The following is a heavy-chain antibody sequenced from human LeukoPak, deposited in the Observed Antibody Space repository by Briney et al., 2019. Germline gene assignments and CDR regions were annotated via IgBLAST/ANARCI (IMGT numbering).Heavy chain of an antibody. V-gene: IGHV3-48*04. CDR1: GFTLSYFS. J-gene: IGHJ4*02. CDR3: ARGGLGSWTFDS. CDR2: ISSGGTTI. D-gene: IGHD1-26*01. Sequence: GGSLRLSCAASGFTLSYFSIHWVRQAPGRGLEWVSYISSGGTTIYYAESVQGRFIISRDNAEYSLFLQMSDLTAEDTAIYYCARGGLGSWTFDSWGQGTLVTVSS.